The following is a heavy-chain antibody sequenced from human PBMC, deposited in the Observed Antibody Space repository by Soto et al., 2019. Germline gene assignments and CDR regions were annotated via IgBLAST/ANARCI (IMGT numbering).Heavy chain of an antibody. D-gene: IGHD6-13*01. Sequence: QPGGSLRLSCAASGFTFDDYAMHWVRQAPGKGLEWVSGISWNSGSIGYADSVKGRFTISRDNAKNSLYLQMNSLRAEDTALYYCAKDPRSSWYRGYFDYWGQGTLVTVSS. CDR2: ISWNSGSI. CDR1: GFTFDDYA. CDR3: AKDPRSSWYRGYFDY. J-gene: IGHJ4*02. V-gene: IGHV3-9*01.